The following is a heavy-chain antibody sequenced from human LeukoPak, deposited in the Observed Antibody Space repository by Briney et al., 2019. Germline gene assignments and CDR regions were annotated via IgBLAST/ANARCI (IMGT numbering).Heavy chain of an antibody. CDR3: TSPHPYSSGWYYYYYGMDV. CDR1: GFTFSGSA. J-gene: IGHJ6*02. D-gene: IGHD6-19*01. CDR2: IRSKANSYAT. Sequence: GGSLRLSCAASGFTFSGSAMPWVRQASGKGLEWVGRIRSKANSYATAYAASVKGRSTISRDDSKNTAYLQMNSLKTEDTAVYYCTSPHPYSSGWYYYYYGMDVWGQGTTVTVSS. V-gene: IGHV3-73*01.